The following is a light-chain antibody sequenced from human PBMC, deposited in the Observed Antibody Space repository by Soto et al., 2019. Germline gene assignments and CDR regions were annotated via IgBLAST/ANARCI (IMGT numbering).Light chain of an antibody. CDR2: EVS. V-gene: IGLV2-14*01. CDR3: CSFTTSSTWV. J-gene: IGLJ3*02. CDR1: SSDVGSYNY. Sequence: QSALTQPASVSGSPGQSITISCTGTSSDVGSYNYVSWSQQHPGKAPKLIIYEVSNRPSGVSNRFSGSKSGNTASLTISGLQAEDEADYYCCSFTTSSTWVFGGGTKLTVL.